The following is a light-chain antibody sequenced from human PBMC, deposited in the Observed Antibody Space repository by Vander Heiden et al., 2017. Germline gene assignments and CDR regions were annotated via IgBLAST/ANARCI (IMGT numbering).Light chain of an antibody. CDR1: RLGDKY. V-gene: IGLV3-1*01. J-gene: IGLJ3*02. CDR2: QDN. Sequence: EQTQPPPAAGSPGQTASITCSGDRLGDKYACWYQQKPGQSPVLVIYQDNKRPSGIPERFSGSTSANTATLTISGTQPMDEADYYCQAWDNNIMMFGGGTKLTVL. CDR3: QAWDNNIMM.